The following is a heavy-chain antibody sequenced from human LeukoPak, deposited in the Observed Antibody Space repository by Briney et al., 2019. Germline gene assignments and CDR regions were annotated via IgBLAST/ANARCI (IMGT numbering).Heavy chain of an antibody. D-gene: IGHD2-2*01. CDR1: GFTFSSYG. CDR3: AKDINIGYCSSTSCGRGSHYYYYGMDV. J-gene: IGHJ6*02. CDR2: ISYDGSNK. Sequence: GGSLRLSCAASGFTFSSYGMHWVRQAPGKGLEWVAVISYDGSNKYYADSVKGRFTISRDNSKNTLYLRMNSLRAEDTAVYYCAKDINIGYCSSTSCGRGSHYYYYGMDVWGQGTTVTVSS. V-gene: IGHV3-30*18.